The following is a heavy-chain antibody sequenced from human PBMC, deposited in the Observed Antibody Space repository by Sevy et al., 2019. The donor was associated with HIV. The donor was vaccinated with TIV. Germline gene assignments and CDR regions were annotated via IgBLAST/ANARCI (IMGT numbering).Heavy chain of an antibody. J-gene: IGHJ3*02. CDR1: GGSINSDH. V-gene: IGHV4-59*08. CDR3: ARRNDFDI. Sequence: SETLSLTCTVSGGSINSDHWNWIRQPPGKGLEWIGYVYYTGGTNYNPSLKNRVTISVDRTKNQFSLKLTSVTAADTAVCVCARRNDFDIWGQGTMVTVSS. CDR2: VYYTGGT.